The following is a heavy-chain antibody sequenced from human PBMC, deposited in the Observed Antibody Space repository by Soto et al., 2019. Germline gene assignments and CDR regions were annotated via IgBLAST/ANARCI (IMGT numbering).Heavy chain of an antibody. CDR1: GFTFSSHN. J-gene: IGHJ4*02. CDR2: ISSSGSTI. V-gene: IGHV3-48*04. Sequence: GGSLRLSCAASGFTFSSHNIYWIRQAPGKGLEWVSYISSSGSTIYYADSVKGRFTISRDNAKNSLYLQMNSLRAEDTAVYYCARDPREYYFDYWGQGTLVTVSS. CDR3: ARDPREYYFDY.